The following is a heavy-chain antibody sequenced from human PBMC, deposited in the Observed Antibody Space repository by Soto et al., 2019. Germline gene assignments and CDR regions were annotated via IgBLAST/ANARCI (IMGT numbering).Heavy chain of an antibody. CDR1: GGTFSSYA. CDR3: ARSFSESAVVAATGYGMDV. Sequence: QVQLVQSGAEVKKPGSSVKVSCKASGGTFSSYAISWVRQAPGQGLEWMGGIIPIFGTANYAQKFQGRVTITADKSTSTAYMELSSLRSEDTAVYYCARSFSESAVVAATGYGMDVWGQGTTVTVSS. J-gene: IGHJ6*02. V-gene: IGHV1-69*06. D-gene: IGHD2-15*01. CDR2: IIPIFGTA.